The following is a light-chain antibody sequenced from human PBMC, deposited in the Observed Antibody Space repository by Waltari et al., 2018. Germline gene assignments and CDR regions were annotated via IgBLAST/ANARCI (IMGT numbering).Light chain of an antibody. CDR2: EVN. CDR3: SSFTVSTHVI. J-gene: IGLJ2*01. CDR1: SSDVGAYNY. V-gene: IGLV2-8*01. Sequence: QSALTQPPSASGSPGQAITISCTGTSSDVGAYNYVSWYQQHPGKGPKLISYEVNRRPSGFPHRFSGSKSGNTASLTVSGLQAEDEADYYCSSFTVSTHVIFGGGTKLTVL.